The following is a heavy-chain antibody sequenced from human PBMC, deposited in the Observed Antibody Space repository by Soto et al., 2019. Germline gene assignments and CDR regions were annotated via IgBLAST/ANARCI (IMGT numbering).Heavy chain of an antibody. CDR2: IYSDGRT. Sequence: GGSLRLSCEASGFNVISNYMNWVRQAPGKGLEWVSIIYSDGRTYYADSVKGRFTASRDNSKNTLYLQMNSLGTEDTAVYFCAKARGWFMGELQLALTDRGRGTLVTVSS. CDR1: GFNVISNY. V-gene: IGHV3-53*01. D-gene: IGHD2-8*02. CDR3: AKARGWFMGELQLALTD. J-gene: IGHJ4*02.